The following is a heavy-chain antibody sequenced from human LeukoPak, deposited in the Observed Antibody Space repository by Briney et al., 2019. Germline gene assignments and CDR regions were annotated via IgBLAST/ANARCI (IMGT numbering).Heavy chain of an antibody. J-gene: IGHJ5*02. D-gene: IGHD6-13*01. CDR3: ARHNPYSSSWYLGFDP. CDR2: IYYSGST. Sequence: SETLSLTCTVSGGSISNYYWSWIRQPPGQGLEWIGYIYYSGSTNFNPSLKSRVTISVDTSKNQFSLKLSSVTAADTAVYYCARHNPYSSSWYLGFDPWGQGTLVTVST. CDR1: GGSISNYY. V-gene: IGHV4-59*01.